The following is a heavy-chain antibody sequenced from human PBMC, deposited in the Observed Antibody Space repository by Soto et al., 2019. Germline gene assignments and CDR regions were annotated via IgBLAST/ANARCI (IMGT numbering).Heavy chain of an antibody. CDR3: ARDPSISYFDY. Sequence: GGSLRLSCAASGFTFSTYAMSWVRQAPGKGLEWVAVIWYDGGNKYYADYVKGRFTISRDNSKNTLYLQMNSLRAEDTAVYYCARDPSISYFDYWGQGTLVTVSS. CDR2: IWYDGGNK. V-gene: IGHV3-33*08. CDR1: GFTFSTYA. J-gene: IGHJ4*02.